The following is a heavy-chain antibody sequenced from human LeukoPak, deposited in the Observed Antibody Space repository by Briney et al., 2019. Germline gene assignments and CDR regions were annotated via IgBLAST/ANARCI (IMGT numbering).Heavy chain of an antibody. V-gene: IGHV1-24*01. J-gene: IGHJ5*02. CDR1: GYTLTELS. CDR2: FDPEDGET. Sequence: ASVKVSCKVSGYTLTELSMHWVRQAPGKGLEWMGGFDPEDGETIYAQKFQGRVTMTEDTSTDIAYMELSSLRSEGTAVCYCATLYCSSTSCYTNWFDPWGQGTLVTVSS. D-gene: IGHD2-2*02. CDR3: ATLYCSSTSCYTNWFDP.